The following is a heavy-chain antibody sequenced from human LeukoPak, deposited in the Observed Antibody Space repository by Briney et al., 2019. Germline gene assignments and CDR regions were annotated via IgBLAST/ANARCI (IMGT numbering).Heavy chain of an antibody. V-gene: IGHV3-21*01. CDR3: ARGLTTVDY. J-gene: IGHJ4*02. CDR2: ISSSSSYI. CDR1: GFTFSSYS. D-gene: IGHD4-11*01. Sequence: GGSLRLSCAASGFTFSSYSMNWVRQAPGKGLEWVSSISSSSSYIYYADSMKGRFSISRDNAKNSLYLQMNSLRAEDTAVYYCARGLTTVDYWGQGTLVTFSS.